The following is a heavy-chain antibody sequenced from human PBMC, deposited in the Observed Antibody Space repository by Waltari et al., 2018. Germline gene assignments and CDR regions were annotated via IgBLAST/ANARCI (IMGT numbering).Heavy chain of an antibody. V-gene: IGHV1-2*02. D-gene: IGHD2-2*02. CDR3: ASGGGGCSSTSCYIPSGY. CDR2: INPNRGGT. Sequence: QVQLVQSGAEVKKPGASVKVSCKASGYTFTGYYMHWVRQAPGQGLEWMGWINPNRGGTNYAQKFQGRVTMTRDTSISTAYMELSRLRSDDTAVYYCASGGGGCSSTSCYIPSGYWGQGTLVTVSS. J-gene: IGHJ4*02. CDR1: GYTFTGYY.